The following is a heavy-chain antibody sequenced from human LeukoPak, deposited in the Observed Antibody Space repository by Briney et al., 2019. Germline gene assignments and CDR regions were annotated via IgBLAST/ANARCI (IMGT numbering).Heavy chain of an antibody. CDR2: ISAYNGNT. CDR3: ARGRPAATPMDY. Sequence: ASVKVSCKASGYTFSIYGFSWVRQAPGQGLEWMGWISAYNGNTNYAQKFQGRVTMTTDTSTSTAHMELRSLRSDDTAVYYCARGRPAATPMDYWGQGMLVTVSS. V-gene: IGHV1-18*01. CDR1: GYTFSIYG. D-gene: IGHD2-2*01. J-gene: IGHJ4*02.